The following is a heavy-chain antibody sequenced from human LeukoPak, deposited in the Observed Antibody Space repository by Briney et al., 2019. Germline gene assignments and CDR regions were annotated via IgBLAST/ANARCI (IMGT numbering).Heavy chain of an antibody. CDR3: ARALNFDY. J-gene: IGHJ4*02. Sequence: PSETLSLTCTVSGGSISSSSYYWGWIRQPPGKGLEWIGYIYSSGSTNYNPSLRSRVTISVDTSKNQFSLKLRSVTAADTAVYYCARALNFDYWGQGTLVTVSS. V-gene: IGHV4-61*05. CDR2: IYSSGST. CDR1: GGSISSSSYY.